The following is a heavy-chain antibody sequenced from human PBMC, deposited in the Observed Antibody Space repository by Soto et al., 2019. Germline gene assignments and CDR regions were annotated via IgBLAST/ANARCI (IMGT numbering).Heavy chain of an antibody. D-gene: IGHD3-10*01. CDR2: IYYSGST. CDR3: ARVQKAYYYGSERKKNWFDP. CDR1: GGSISSGDYY. J-gene: IGHJ5*02. V-gene: IGHV4-30-4*01. Sequence: SETLSLTCTVSGGSISSGDYYWGWIRHPPGKGLEWIGYIYYSGSTYYNPSLKSRVTISVDTSKNQFSLKLSSVTAADTAVYYFARVQKAYYYGSERKKNWFDPWGQGTLVTVSS.